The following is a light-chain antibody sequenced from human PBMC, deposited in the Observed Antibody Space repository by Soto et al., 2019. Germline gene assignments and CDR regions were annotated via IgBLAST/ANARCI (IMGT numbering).Light chain of an antibody. CDR2: DAS. CDR3: LQVYSFPRT. CDR1: QSISSW. J-gene: IGKJ1*01. Sequence: DIQMTQSPSTLSASVGDRVTITCRASQSISSWLAWYQQKPGKAPKLLIYDASSLESGVPSRFSGSGSGTEFTLTISSLQPEDFASYFCLQVYSFPRTFGLGTKVEI. V-gene: IGKV1-5*01.